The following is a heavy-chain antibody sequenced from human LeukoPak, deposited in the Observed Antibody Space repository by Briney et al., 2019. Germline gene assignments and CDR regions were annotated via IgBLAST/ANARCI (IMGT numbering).Heavy chain of an antibody. CDR1: GFTFSHFG. Sequence: GGSLRLSCEASGFTFSHFGMHWVRQAPGKGLEWVAGIWSDATNQYYGDSVKGRFTISRDNFKKTVSLQMDSLRAEDTAVYYCAKAAQRGFDYSNSLEHWGQGSLVTVSS. CDR2: IWSDATNQ. J-gene: IGHJ4*02. CDR3: AKAAQRGFDYSNSLEH. D-gene: IGHD4-11*01. V-gene: IGHV3-33*06.